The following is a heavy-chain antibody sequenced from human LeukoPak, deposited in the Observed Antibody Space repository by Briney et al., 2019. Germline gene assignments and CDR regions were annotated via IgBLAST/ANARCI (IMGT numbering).Heavy chain of an antibody. CDR2: ISYDGSNK. CDR1: GFTFSSYA. D-gene: IGHD3-16*02. J-gene: IGHJ4*02. CDR3: AKDLYVWGSYRYNQYFDY. Sequence: PGRSLRLSCAASGFTFSSYAMHWVRQAPGKGLEWVAVISYDGSNKYYADSVKGRFTISRDNSKNTLYLQMNSLRAEDTAVYYCAKDLYVWGSYRYNQYFDYWGQGTLVIVSS. V-gene: IGHV3-30-3*01.